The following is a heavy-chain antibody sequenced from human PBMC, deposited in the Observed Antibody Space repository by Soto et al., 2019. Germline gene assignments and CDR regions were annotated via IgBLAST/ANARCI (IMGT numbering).Heavy chain of an antibody. CDR1: GFAFSNYA. Sequence: GSLGVSWAGSGFAFSNYAIHWVRQAPGKGLEWVSSISTSIDATYYADSVKGRFTISRDDSKNTLYLQMNSLRAEDSAVYYCAKDRTVAARNFDSWGQGTQVPVCS. CDR3: AKDRTVAARNFDS. V-gene: IGHV3-23*01. CDR2: ISTSIDAT. D-gene: IGHD6-6*01. J-gene: IGHJ4*02.